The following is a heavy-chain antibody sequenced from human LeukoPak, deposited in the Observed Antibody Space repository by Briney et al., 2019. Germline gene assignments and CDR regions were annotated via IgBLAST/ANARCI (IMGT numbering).Heavy chain of an antibody. CDR3: AKVGHDSSGSEHYFEN. D-gene: IGHD3-22*01. CDR1: GFTFSSYG. CDR2: ISYDGSNK. Sequence: GGSLRLSCAASGFTFSSYGMYWVRQAPGKGLEWVAVISYDGSNKYYADSVKGRFTISRDNSKNTLYLQMNSLRAEDTAVYYCAKVGHDSSGSEHYFENWGQGILVTVSS. J-gene: IGHJ4*02. V-gene: IGHV3-30*18.